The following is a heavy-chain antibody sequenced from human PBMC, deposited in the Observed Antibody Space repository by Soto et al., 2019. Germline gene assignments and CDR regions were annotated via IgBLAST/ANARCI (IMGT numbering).Heavy chain of an antibody. V-gene: IGHV3-43*01. CDR1: GFTFDDYT. CDR3: AKGYYYYGMDV. Sequence: PGGSLRLSCAASGFTFDDYTMHWVRQAPGKGLEWVSLISWDGGSTYYADSVKGRFTISRDNSKNSPYLQMNSLRTEDTALYYCAKGYYYYGMDVWGQGTTVTVSS. J-gene: IGHJ6*02. CDR2: ISWDGGST.